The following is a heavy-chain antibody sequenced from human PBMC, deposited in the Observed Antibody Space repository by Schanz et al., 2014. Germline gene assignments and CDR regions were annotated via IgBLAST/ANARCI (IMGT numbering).Heavy chain of an antibody. CDR2: INPNSGDT. CDR3: AREVGLYDRGWFDP. J-gene: IGHJ5*02. Sequence: VQLEQSGAEVKKPGSSVKVSCKASGGTFSSFGINWVRQAPGQGLEWMGWINPNSGDTNYAQKFQGWVTMTRDTSISTAYMELSRLKSDDTAVYYCAREVGLYDRGWFDPWGQGTLVTVSS. D-gene: IGHD3-22*01. V-gene: IGHV1-2*04. CDR1: GGTFSSFG.